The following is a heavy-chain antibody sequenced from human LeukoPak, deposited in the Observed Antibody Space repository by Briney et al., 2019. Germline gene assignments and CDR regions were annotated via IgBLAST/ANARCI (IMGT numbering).Heavy chain of an antibody. CDR3: SRDPRNLDY. CDR2: ISPSGTDI. J-gene: IGHJ4*02. V-gene: IGHV3-21*04. CDR1: GFTFSNHG. D-gene: IGHD1-14*01. Sequence: GGSLRLSCATSGFTFSNHGMNWVRQAPGKGLEWVSGISPSGTDISYADSVKGRFTISRDNAKNSLYLQMNSLRAEDTAVYYCSRDPRNLDYWGQGTLVTVSS.